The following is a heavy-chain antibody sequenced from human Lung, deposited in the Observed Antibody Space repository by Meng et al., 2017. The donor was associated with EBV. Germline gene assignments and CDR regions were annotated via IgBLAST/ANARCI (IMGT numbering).Heavy chain of an antibody. D-gene: IGHD6-19*01. CDR1: GLTFSGYN. CDR3: AIPDSSGWGGGS. J-gene: IGHJ5*02. Sequence: VRXVESGXXXVKPGGAXRLSCVASGLTFSGYNIDWVRQAPGKGLEWVSSISPTSSHIYYADSVKGRFTISRDNAKNSVFLQMNSLRVEDTAVYYCAIPDSSGWGGGSWGQGTLVTVSS. CDR2: ISPTSSHI. V-gene: IGHV3-21*01.